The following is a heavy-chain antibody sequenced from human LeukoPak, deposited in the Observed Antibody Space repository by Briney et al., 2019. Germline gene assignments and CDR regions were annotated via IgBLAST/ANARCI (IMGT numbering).Heavy chain of an antibody. Sequence: GGSLRLSCTASEFTFSSYWMHWVRQAPGKGLVWVSRINSDGGSTSYADSVKGRFTISRDNAKNTLYLQMNSLRAEDTAAYYCARRIQGMAPYYFDYWGQGTLVTVSS. D-gene: IGHD5-24*01. J-gene: IGHJ4*02. CDR2: INSDGGST. CDR1: EFTFSSYW. V-gene: IGHV3-74*01. CDR3: ARRIQGMAPYYFDY.